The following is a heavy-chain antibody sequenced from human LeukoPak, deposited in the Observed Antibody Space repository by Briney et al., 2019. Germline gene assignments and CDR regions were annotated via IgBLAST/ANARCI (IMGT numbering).Heavy chain of an antibody. CDR1: GFSFNNYA. V-gene: IGHV3-23*01. CDR3: AKDWTTVVTPKGYYFDS. J-gene: IGHJ4*02. Sequence: KPGGSLRLSCAASGFSFNNYAMSWVRQAPGKGLEWVSAISTTGGSTYYADPVKGRFTVSRDNSKNTLSLQMDSLRVEDTALYYCAKDWTTVVTPKGYYFDSWGQGTLVTVSS. D-gene: IGHD4-23*01. CDR2: ISTTGGST.